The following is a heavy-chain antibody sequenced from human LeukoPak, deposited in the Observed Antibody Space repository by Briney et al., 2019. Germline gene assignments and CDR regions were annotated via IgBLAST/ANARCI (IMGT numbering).Heavy chain of an antibody. CDR2: NYTSGST. CDR1: GGFIRSYY. J-gene: IGHJ5*02. Sequence: SETLSLTCTVSGGFIRSYYWSWIREPAGKGLEWIGRNYTSGSTNYNPSLKSRVTMSVATSKNQFSLKLSSVTAADTAVYYCARELLRDWFDPWGPGTLVTVSS. V-gene: IGHV4-4*07. D-gene: IGHD2-15*01. CDR3: ARELLRDWFDP.